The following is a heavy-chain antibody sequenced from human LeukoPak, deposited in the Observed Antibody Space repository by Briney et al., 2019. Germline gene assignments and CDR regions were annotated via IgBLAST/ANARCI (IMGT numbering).Heavy chain of an antibody. V-gene: IGHV1-18*01. CDR1: GYTFTSYG. CDR3: AIVYYYDSSGINWFDP. Sequence: ASVKVSCKASGYTFTSYGISWVRQAPGQGLEWMGWISAYNGNTNYAQKFQGRVTMTEDTSTDTAYMELSSLRSEDTAVYYCAIVYYYDSSGINWFDPWGQGTLVTVSS. D-gene: IGHD3-22*01. CDR2: ISAYNGNT. J-gene: IGHJ5*02.